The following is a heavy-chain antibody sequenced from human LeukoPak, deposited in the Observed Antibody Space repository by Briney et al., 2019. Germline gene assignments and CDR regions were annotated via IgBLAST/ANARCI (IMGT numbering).Heavy chain of an antibody. Sequence: QPGGSLRLSCAASEFVFSGFSIHWVHQASGKGLEWLGQIGGKPHNYATTYAAPVKGRFSISRDDSKDMAYLQMNSLKTEDTAVYYCARQMIVIFGVAHNVLDLWGQGTMVTVST. V-gene: IGHV3-73*01. D-gene: IGHD3-3*01. CDR1: EFVFSGFS. CDR3: ARQMIVIFGVAHNVLDL. CDR2: IGGKPHNYAT. J-gene: IGHJ3*01.